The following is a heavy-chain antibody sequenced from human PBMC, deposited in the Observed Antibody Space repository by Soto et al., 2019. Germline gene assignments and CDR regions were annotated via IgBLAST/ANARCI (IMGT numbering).Heavy chain of an antibody. CDR1: GYTFTSYG. V-gene: IGHV1-18*01. CDR3: ARVYYDILTGYEPHDY. D-gene: IGHD3-9*01. CDR2: ISAYNGNT. Sequence: QVQLVQSGAEVKKPGASVKVSCKASGYTFTSYGISWVRQAPGQGLEWMGWISAYNGNTNYAQKLQGRVTTTTDTSTSTAYMELRSLRSDDTAVYYCARVYYDILTGYEPHDYWGQGTLVTVSS. J-gene: IGHJ4*02.